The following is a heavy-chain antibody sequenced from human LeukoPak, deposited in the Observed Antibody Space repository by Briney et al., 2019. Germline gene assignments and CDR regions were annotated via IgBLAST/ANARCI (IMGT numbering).Heavy chain of an antibody. Sequence: GGSLRLSCAGSGFTFSSYWMGWVRQAPGKGLEWVANIKQDGSEKYYVGSVRGRFTISRGNAKNSLYLQMNSLRAEDTAVYYCARGKPDSSSWYFDYWGQGTLVTVSS. CDR1: GFTFSSYW. CDR2: IKQDGSEK. CDR3: ARGKPDSSSWYFDY. D-gene: IGHD6-13*01. V-gene: IGHV3-7*01. J-gene: IGHJ4*02.